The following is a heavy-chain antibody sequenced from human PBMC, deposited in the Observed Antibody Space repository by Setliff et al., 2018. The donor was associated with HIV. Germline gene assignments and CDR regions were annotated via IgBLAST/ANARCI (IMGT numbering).Heavy chain of an antibody. V-gene: IGHV3-7*03. Sequence: GASLKISCAASGFTFSDFWMYWVRQAPGKGLEWVANISPEGNKKYYVGSVKGRFTSSRDNAKSSLFLQMSGLRPEDTAVYYCARVLLRTNPLYGVASNWFDPWGQGTLVTVSS. J-gene: IGHJ5*02. D-gene: IGHD2-8*01. CDR3: ARVLLRTNPLYGVASNWFDP. CDR1: GFTFSDFW. CDR2: ISPEGNKK.